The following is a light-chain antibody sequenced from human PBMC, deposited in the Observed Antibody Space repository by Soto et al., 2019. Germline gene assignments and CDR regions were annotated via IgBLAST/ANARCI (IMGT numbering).Light chain of an antibody. Sequence: EIVLTQSPGTLSLSPGERATLPCRASQSVSSSYLAWYQQKPGQAPRLPIYGASTRATGIPARFSGSGSGTEFTLKISRVEAEDVGVYYCMQRIEFPWTFGQGTKVDIK. V-gene: IGKV3-20*01. CDR2: GAS. CDR3: MQRIEFPWT. CDR1: QSVSSSY. J-gene: IGKJ1*01.